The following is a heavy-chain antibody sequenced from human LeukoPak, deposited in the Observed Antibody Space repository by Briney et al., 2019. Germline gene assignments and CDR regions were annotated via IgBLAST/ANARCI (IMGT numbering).Heavy chain of an antibody. D-gene: IGHD1-26*01. J-gene: IGHJ5*02. V-gene: IGHV1-2*02. CDR1: GYTSTDYY. CDR3: ARDSDSGTSWTNWFDP. Sequence: ASVKVSCKSSGYTSTDYYMHWVRQAPGQGLQWMGWINPNSGDTNYAQNFQGRVTMTRDTSISTAYMELSRLRSGDTAMYYCARDSDSGTSWTNWFDPWGQGTLVTVSS. CDR2: INPNSGDT.